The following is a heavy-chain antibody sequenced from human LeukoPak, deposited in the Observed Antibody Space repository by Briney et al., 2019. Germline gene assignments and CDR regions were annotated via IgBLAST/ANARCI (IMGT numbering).Heavy chain of an antibody. CDR2: INHNGNVN. D-gene: IGHD1-26*01. CDR1: GITFSRFW. J-gene: IGHJ4*02. Sequence: PGGSLRLSCAASGITFSRFWMSWVRQAPGKGLQWVASINHNGNVNYYVDSVKGRFTISRDNAKNSLYLQMSNLRAEDTAVYYCARGSRSPSGTYHYYFDYWGQGTLVTVSS. CDR3: ARGSRSPSGTYHYYFDY. V-gene: IGHV3-7*03.